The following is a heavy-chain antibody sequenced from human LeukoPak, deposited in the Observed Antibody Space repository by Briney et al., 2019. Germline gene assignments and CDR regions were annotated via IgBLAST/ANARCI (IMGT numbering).Heavy chain of an antibody. CDR1: GGSISSSSYY. CDR3: ARDYGSGSFPH. CDR2: IYYSGST. Sequence: SETLSLTCTVSGGSISSSSYYWGWIRQPPGKGLEWIGSIYYSGSTYYNPSLKSRVTISVDTSKNQFSLKLSSVTAADTAVYYCARDYGSGSFPHWGQGTLVTVSS. D-gene: IGHD3-10*01. J-gene: IGHJ4*02. V-gene: IGHV4-39*02.